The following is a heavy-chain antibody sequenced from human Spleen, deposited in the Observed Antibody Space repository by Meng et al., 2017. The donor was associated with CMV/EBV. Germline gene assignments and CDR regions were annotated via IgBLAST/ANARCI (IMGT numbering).Heavy chain of an antibody. Sequence: GYTFTGYYIHWVRQAPGQGLEWMGWINPNSGATNYAQKFQGRVTMTRDTSISTAYIDLSRLRSDDTAVYYCARVAGKYYYDKSGFDYWGQGTLATVSS. J-gene: IGHJ4*02. CDR2: INPNSGAT. CDR1: GYTFTGYY. D-gene: IGHD3-22*01. CDR3: ARVAGKYYYDKSGFDY. V-gene: IGHV1-2*02.